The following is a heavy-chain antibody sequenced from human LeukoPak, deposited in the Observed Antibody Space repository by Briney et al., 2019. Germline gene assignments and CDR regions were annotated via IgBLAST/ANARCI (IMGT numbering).Heavy chain of an antibody. CDR1: LYTLTTYN. CDR2: INPSGGST. D-gene: IGHD3-10*01. J-gene: IGHJ5*02. Sequence: ASGRVSSTASLYTLTTYNMNCVRQAPGQGLEWMGIINPSGGSTSYAQRFQGRLTVSRDTSTSTVYMELSSLTSEDTAAYYCARGASGGTGDWFDLWGEGTLVTVSS. V-gene: IGHV1-46*01. CDR3: ARGASGGTGDWFDL.